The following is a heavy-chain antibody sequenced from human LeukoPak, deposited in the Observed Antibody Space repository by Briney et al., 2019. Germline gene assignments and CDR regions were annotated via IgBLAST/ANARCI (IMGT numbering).Heavy chain of an antibody. D-gene: IGHD6-6*01. CDR3: ARGRAARPGDY. Sequence: KTSETLSLTRTVSGVSISSYYWSWIRQPPGKGLEWIGYIYYSGTTNYNPSLKSRVTISVDTSKNQFSLKLSSVTAADTAVCYCARGRAARPGDYWGQGTLVTVSS. V-gene: IGHV4-59*01. CDR1: GVSISSYY. J-gene: IGHJ4*02. CDR2: IYYSGTT.